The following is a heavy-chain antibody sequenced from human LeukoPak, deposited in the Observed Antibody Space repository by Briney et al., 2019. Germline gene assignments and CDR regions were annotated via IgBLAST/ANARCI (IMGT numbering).Heavy chain of an antibody. V-gene: IGHV3-7*04. CDR3: AKDALRLGELSLIDY. CDR1: GFTFRSYW. J-gene: IGHJ4*02. CDR2: INQVGSQT. Sequence: GGSLRLSCAASGFTFRSYWMSWVRQTPGGVLEYLANINQVGSQTYYMDSVKGRFTISRDNAKNSLYLQMNSLRAEDTAVYYCAKDALRLGELSLIDYWGQGTLVTVSS. D-gene: IGHD3-16*02.